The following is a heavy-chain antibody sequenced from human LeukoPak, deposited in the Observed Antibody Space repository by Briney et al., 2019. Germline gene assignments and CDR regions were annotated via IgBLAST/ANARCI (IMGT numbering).Heavy chain of an antibody. Sequence: SETLSLTCTVSGGSISSYYWSWIRQPPGKGLEWIGYIYYSGSTNYNPSLKSRVTISVDTSKNQFSLKLSSVTAADTAVYYCARVLRYSSGGYGFDYWGQGTLVTVSS. CDR2: IYYSGST. J-gene: IGHJ4*02. CDR1: GGSISSYY. D-gene: IGHD6-19*01. V-gene: IGHV4-59*01. CDR3: ARVLRYSSGGYGFDY.